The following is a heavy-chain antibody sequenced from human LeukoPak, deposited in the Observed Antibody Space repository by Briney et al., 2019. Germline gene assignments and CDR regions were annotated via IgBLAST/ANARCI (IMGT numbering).Heavy chain of an antibody. J-gene: IGHJ4*02. Sequence: PGRSLRLSCAASGFTLSSYAIHWLRQAPGKGLEWVGGISYDGDHKYYADSLKGRFTISRDNAKNTVYLQMNSLRHDDTAVYYCATGISMVRGPLMWGQGTLVTVSS. V-gene: IGHV3-30-3*01. CDR2: ISYDGDHK. CDR1: GFTLSSYA. CDR3: ATGISMVRGPLM. D-gene: IGHD3-10*01.